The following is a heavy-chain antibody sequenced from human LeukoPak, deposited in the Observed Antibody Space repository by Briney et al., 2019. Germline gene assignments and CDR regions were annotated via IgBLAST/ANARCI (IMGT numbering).Heavy chain of an antibody. CDR2: ISSSGSTI. Sequence: GGSLRLSCAAYGFTFSYFEMNWVRQAPGKGLEWVSYISSSGSTIYYADSVKGRFTISRDNAKNSLYLQMNSLRAEDTAVYYCAELGITMIGGVWGKGTTVTISS. CDR1: GFTFSYFE. CDR3: AELGITMIGGV. J-gene: IGHJ6*04. D-gene: IGHD3-10*02. V-gene: IGHV3-48*03.